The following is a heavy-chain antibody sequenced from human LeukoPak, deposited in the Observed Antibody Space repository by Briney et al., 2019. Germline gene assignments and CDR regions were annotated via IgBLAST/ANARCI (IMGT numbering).Heavy chain of an antibody. D-gene: IGHD6-19*01. V-gene: IGHV3-66*01. Sequence: QTGGSLRLSCAVSGSTVSSTYMSWVRQAPGKGLEWVSVIYSSGSTYYADSVKGRFTISRDISKNTLDLQMNILRAEDTAVYYCAREQWLDYWGQGTLVTVSS. CDR1: GSTVSSTY. J-gene: IGHJ4*02. CDR3: AREQWLDY. CDR2: IYSSGST.